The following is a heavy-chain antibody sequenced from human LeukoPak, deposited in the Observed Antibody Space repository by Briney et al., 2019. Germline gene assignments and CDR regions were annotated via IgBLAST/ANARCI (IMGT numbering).Heavy chain of an antibody. J-gene: IGHJ4*02. Sequence: SETLSLICTVSGGSLSNYFWSWIRQPPGKGLEWIGYIYHSGSTYYNPSLKSRVTISVDMFKNQFSLKLTSVTAADTAVYYCARVAMGATKYFHYWPQRTLVTVSS. CDR1: GGSLSNYF. D-gene: IGHD3-16*01. CDR2: IYHSGST. V-gene: IGHV4-59*01. CDR3: ARVAMGATKYFHY.